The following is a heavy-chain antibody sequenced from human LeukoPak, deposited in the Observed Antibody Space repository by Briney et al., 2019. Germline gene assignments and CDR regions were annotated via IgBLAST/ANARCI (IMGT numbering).Heavy chain of an antibody. V-gene: IGHV3-23*01. CDR3: AKVRYYYGSGSYYTQLRGYYMDV. D-gene: IGHD3-10*01. Sequence: GGSLRLSCAASGFTFSSYAMSWVRQAPGKGLEWVSAISGSGGSTYYADSVKGRFTISRDNSKNTLYLQMNSLRAEDTAVYYCAKVRYYYGSGSYYTQLRGYYMDVWGKGTTVTVSS. CDR1: GFTFSSYA. J-gene: IGHJ6*03. CDR2: ISGSGGST.